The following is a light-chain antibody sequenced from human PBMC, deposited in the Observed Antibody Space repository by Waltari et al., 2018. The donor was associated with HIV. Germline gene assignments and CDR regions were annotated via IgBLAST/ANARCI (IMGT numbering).Light chain of an antibody. CDR2: GAS. J-gene: IGKJ1*01. V-gene: IGKV3-15*01. CDR3: QQYDTWPRT. Sequence: ETVMTQSPATLSVSPGERDILSCRASQGVKSNLAWYQQKPGQAPRLLIYGASTRATGTPARFSGSGSETEFTLTISDLHSEDSAVYYCQQYDTWPRTFGRGTKVEFK. CDR1: QGVKSN.